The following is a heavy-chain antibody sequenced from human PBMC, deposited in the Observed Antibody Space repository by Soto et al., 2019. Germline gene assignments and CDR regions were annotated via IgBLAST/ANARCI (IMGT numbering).Heavy chain of an antibody. CDR2: ISYDGSNK. J-gene: IGHJ6*02. CDR1: GFTFSSYG. D-gene: IGHD6-19*01. Sequence: GGSLRLSCAASGFTFSSYGMHWVRQAPGKGLEWVAVISYDGSNKYYADSVKGRFTISRDNSKNTLYLQMNSLRAEDTAVYYCAKDWGPIAVAGTIYYYGMDVWGQGTTVTVSS. CDR3: AKDWGPIAVAGTIYYYGMDV. V-gene: IGHV3-30*18.